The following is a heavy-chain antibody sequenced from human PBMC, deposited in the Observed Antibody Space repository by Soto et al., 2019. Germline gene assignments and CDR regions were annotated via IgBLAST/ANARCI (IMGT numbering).Heavy chain of an antibody. CDR3: ARGWCSSSSTSEYFQH. D-gene: IGHD6-6*01. V-gene: IGHV3-48*03. CDR1: GFTFSSYE. Sequence: EVQLVESGGGLVQPGWSLRLSCTASGFTFSSYEMNWVRQAPGKGLEWVSYVSSSGSTTYYADSVKGRFTISRDNAKNSLYLQMNSLRAEDTAVYYCARGWCSSSSTSEYFQHWGQGTLVTVSS. CDR2: VSSSGSTT. J-gene: IGHJ1*01.